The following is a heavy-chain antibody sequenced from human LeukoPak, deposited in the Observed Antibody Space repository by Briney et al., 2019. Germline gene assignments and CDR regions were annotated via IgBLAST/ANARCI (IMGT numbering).Heavy chain of an antibody. CDR2: INSDGSST. Sequence: AGGSLRLSCAASVCTFSSYWMHWVRQAPGKGLVWVSRINSDGSSTSYADSVKGRFTISRDNAKNTLYLQMNSLRAEDTAVYYCARALRGYSGYGFWGQGTLVTVSS. V-gene: IGHV3-74*01. CDR1: VCTFSSYW. CDR3: ARALRGYSGYGF. D-gene: IGHD5-12*01. J-gene: IGHJ4*02.